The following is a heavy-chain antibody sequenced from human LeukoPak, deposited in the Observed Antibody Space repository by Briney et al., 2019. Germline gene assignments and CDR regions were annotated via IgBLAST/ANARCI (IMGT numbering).Heavy chain of an antibody. V-gene: IGHV3-11*06. D-gene: IGHD3-3*01. CDR2: ISSSSSYT. CDR1: GFTFSDYY. J-gene: IGHJ4*02. Sequence: GSLRLSCAASGFTFSDYYMSWIRQAPGKGLEWVSYISSSSSYTNYADSVKGRFTISGDNAKNSLYLQMNSLRAEDTAVYYCARDEIFGVVPDYWGQETLVTVSS. CDR3: ARDEIFGVVPDY.